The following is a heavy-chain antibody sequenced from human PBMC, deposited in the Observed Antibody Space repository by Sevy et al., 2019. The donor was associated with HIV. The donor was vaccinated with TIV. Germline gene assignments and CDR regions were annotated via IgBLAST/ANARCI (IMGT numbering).Heavy chain of an antibody. Sequence: GGSLRLSCAASGFTFSSYSMNWVRQAPGKGLEWVSYISSSSSTIYYADSVKGRFTISRDNAKNSLYLQMNSLRDEDTAVYYCAREDYDFWSGYSRPHYYYYGMDVWAQGTTVTVSS. V-gene: IGHV3-48*02. D-gene: IGHD3-3*01. J-gene: IGHJ6*02. CDR3: AREDYDFWSGYSRPHYYYYGMDV. CDR1: GFTFSSYS. CDR2: ISSSSSTI.